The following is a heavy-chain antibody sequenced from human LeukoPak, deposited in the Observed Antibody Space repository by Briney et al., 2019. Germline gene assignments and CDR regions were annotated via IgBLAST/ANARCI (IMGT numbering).Heavy chain of an antibody. CDR2: ISYDGSNQ. Sequence: GRSLRLSCAASGFTFSRYAMHWVRQAPGKGLEWVAVISYDGSNQYSTDSVKGRFTISRDNSKNTLYLQMNSLRVEDTAVYYCETYYDILTGPPRPGYFDYWGQGTLVTVSS. J-gene: IGHJ4*02. D-gene: IGHD3-9*01. CDR1: GFTFSRYA. CDR3: ETYYDILTGPPRPGYFDY. V-gene: IGHV3-30-3*01.